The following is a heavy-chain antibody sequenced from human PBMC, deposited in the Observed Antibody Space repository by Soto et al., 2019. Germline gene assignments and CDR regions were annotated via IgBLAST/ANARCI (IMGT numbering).Heavy chain of an antibody. D-gene: IGHD3-10*01. J-gene: IGHJ4*02. Sequence: VASVKVSCKASGGTFSSYAISWVRQAPGQGLEWMGGIIPIFGTANYAQKFQGRVTITADESTSTAYMELSSLRSEDTAVYYCATDMVRGVTKRYYYFDYWGQGTLVTVSS. CDR2: IIPIFGTA. CDR1: GGTFSSYA. V-gene: IGHV1-69*13. CDR3: ATDMVRGVTKRYYYFDY.